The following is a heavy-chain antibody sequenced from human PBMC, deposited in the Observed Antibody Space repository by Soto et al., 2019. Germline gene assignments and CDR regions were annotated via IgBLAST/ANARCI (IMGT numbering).Heavy chain of an antibody. CDR3: AADRRGDYDFLTGSGPDTFDI. CDR2: IVVGSGNT. J-gene: IGHJ3*02. D-gene: IGHD3-9*01. Sequence: ASVKVSCKASGFTFSSSAMQWARQARGQRLEWIGWIVVGSGNTNYAQKFQERVTITRDMSTSTAYMELSSLRSDDTAVYYCAADRRGDYDFLTGSGPDTFDIWGPGTMVTVSS. V-gene: IGHV1-58*02. CDR1: GFTFSSSA.